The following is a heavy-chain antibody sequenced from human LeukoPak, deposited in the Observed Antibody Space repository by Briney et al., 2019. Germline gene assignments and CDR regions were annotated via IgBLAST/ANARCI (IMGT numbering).Heavy chain of an antibody. CDR2: IYSGGST. CDR1: GFTVSSNY. D-gene: IGHD2-2*01. CDR3: GVVPAPPPYYYYGLDV. V-gene: IGHV3-66*01. J-gene: IGHJ6*02. Sequence: GGSLRLSCAASGFTVSSNYMSWVRQAPGKGLEWVSVIYSGGSTYYADSVKGRFTISRDNSKNTLYLQMNSLRAEDTAVYYCGVVPAPPPYYYYGLDVWGQGTTATVSS.